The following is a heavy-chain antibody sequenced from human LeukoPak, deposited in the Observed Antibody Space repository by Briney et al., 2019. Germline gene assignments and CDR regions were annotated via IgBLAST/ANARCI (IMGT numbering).Heavy chain of an antibody. V-gene: IGHV3-64*01. CDR3: ARTGRDGYNCGFVYYYYMDV. Sequence: PGGSLRLSCAASGFTFSSYAMHWVRQAPGKGLEYVSAISSNGGSTYYANSVKGRFTISRDNSKNALYLQMGSLRAEDMAVYYCARTGRDGYNCGFVYYYYMDVWGKGTTVTVSS. CDR1: GFTFSSYA. J-gene: IGHJ6*03. CDR2: ISSNGGST. D-gene: IGHD5-24*01.